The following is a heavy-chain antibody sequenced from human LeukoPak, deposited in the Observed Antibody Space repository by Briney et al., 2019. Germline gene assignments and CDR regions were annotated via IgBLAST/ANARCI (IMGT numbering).Heavy chain of an antibody. D-gene: IGHD6-13*01. Sequence: SETLSLTCTVSGGSISSHYWSWIRQPPGKGLEWIGYIYYSGSTNYNPSLKSRVTISVDTSKNQFSLKLSSVTAADTAVYYCARRRAAAALDYFDYWGQGTLVTVSS. CDR1: GGSISSHY. CDR3: ARRRAAAALDYFDY. V-gene: IGHV4-59*08. J-gene: IGHJ4*02. CDR2: IYYSGST.